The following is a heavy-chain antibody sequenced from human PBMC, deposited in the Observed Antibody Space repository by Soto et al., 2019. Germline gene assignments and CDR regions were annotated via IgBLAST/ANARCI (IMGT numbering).Heavy chain of an antibody. V-gene: IGHV1-3*01. CDR3: ASARHCGGDCTGPPPLEY. Sequence: ASVNGSFKASGYTFTSYAMHWVRQAPGQRLEWMGWINAGKGNTKYSQKFQGRVTITRDTSASTAYMELSSLRSEETAVYYCASARHCGGDCTGPPPLEYWGQGTLVTVSS. J-gene: IGHJ4*02. CDR1: GYTFTSYA. CDR2: INAGKGNT. D-gene: IGHD2-21*02.